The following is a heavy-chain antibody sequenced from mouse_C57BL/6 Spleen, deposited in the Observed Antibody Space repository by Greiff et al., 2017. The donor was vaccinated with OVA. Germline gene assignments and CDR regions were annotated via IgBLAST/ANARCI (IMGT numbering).Heavy chain of an antibody. CDR2: IDPSDSYT. V-gene: IGHV1-50*01. D-gene: IGHD1-1*01. CDR1: GYTFTSYW. CDR3: ARGSSPYYFDY. Sequence: QVQLQQPGAELVKPGASVKLSCKASGYTFTSYWMQWVKQRPGQGLEWIGEIDPSDSYTNYNQKFKGKATLTVDTSSSAAYMQLSSLTSEDSAVYYCARGSSPYYFDYWGQGTTLTVSS. J-gene: IGHJ2*01.